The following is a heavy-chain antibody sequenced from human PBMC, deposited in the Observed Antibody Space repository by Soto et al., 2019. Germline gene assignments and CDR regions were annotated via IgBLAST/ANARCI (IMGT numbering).Heavy chain of an antibody. CDR1: GGSISSGGYY. V-gene: IGHV4-31*03. J-gene: IGHJ4*02. Sequence: PSETLSLTCTVSGGSISSGGYYWSWIRQHPGKGLEWIGYIYYSGSTYYNPSLKSRVTISVDTSKNQFSLKLSSVTAADTAVYYCARESYYDYVWGSYRPRGASDYWGQGTLVTVSS. CDR3: ARESYYDYVWGSYRPRGASDY. D-gene: IGHD3-16*02. CDR2: IYYSGST.